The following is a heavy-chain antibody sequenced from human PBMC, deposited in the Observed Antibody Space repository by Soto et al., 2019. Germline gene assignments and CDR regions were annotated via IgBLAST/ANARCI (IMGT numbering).Heavy chain of an antibody. CDR1: GGTFSSYA. CDR2: IIPIFGTA. D-gene: IGHD3-22*01. Sequence: YAVQVSCTASGGTFSSYAISWVRQAPGQGLEWMGGIIPIFGTANYAQKFQGRVTITADESTSTAYMELSSLRSEDTAVYHWARVVSSAYYLIDVWGQGTLVTVSS. CDR3: ARVVSSAYYLIDV. V-gene: IGHV1-69*01. J-gene: IGHJ4*02.